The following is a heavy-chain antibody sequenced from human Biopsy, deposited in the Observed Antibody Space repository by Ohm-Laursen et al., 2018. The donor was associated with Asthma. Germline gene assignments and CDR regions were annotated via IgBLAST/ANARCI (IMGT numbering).Heavy chain of an antibody. Sequence: SLRLSCAASGFSFNSYGMHWARQAPGKGLEWVAVMSFDGRQTYYADSVKGRFTISRDNSKNTLYLQMNSLRAEDTAVYYCAKERYSDFGSCFPIWGQGTMVTVSS. J-gene: IGHJ3*02. CDR1: GFSFNSYG. V-gene: IGHV3-30*18. D-gene: IGHD3-3*01. CDR2: MSFDGRQT. CDR3: AKERYSDFGSCFPI.